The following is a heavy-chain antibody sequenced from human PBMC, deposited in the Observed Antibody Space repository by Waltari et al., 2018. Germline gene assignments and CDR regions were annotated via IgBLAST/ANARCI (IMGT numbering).Heavy chain of an antibody. J-gene: IGHJ4*02. Sequence: QVQLQQWGAGLLKPSETLSLTCAVYGGSFSGYYWSWIRQPPGKGLEWIGEINHSGSTNYHPALKSRVPISVDTSKNQFSLKLSSVTAADTAVYYCARDWDYYDSSGYGAWGQGTLVTVSS. D-gene: IGHD3-22*01. CDR1: GGSFSGYY. V-gene: IGHV4-34*01. CDR2: INHSGST. CDR3: ARDWDYYDSSGYGA.